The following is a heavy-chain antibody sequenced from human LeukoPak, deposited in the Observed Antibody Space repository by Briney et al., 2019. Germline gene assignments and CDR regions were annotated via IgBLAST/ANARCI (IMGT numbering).Heavy chain of an antibody. D-gene: IGHD6-19*01. CDR3: VSVATMLYSSGWYYY. CDR2: IYSGGST. Sequence: GGSLRLSCATSGFTFSSYEMNWVRQAPGKGLEWVSVIYSGGSTYYADSVKGRFTISRDNSKNTLYLQMNSLRVEDTAVYYCVSVATMLYSSGWYYYWGQGTLVTVSS. CDR1: GFTFSSYE. V-gene: IGHV3-66*01. J-gene: IGHJ4*02.